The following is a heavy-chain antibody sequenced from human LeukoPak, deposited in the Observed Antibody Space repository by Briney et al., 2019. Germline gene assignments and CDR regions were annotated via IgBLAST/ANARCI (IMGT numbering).Heavy chain of an antibody. D-gene: IGHD6-13*01. Sequence: ASVKVSCKASGHTFTNYGFSWVRQAPGQGLEWMGWISAYNGNTNYTQKLQGRVTMTTDAPTSTAYMELRSLRSDDTAVYYCARGAREQQPDYYYGLDVWGQGTTVTVSS. CDR2: ISAYNGNT. J-gene: IGHJ6*02. V-gene: IGHV1-18*01. CDR1: GHTFTNYG. CDR3: ARGAREQQPDYYYGLDV.